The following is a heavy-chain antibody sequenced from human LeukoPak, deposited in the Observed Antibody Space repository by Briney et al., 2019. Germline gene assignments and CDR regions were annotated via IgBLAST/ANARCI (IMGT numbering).Heavy chain of an antibody. Sequence: GGSLRLSCAASGFTFSSHLMHWVRKAPGKGLEWVANIKQDGSEKYYVDSVKGRFTISRDNAKNSLYLQMNSLRAEDTAVYYCARHDYVWGSYRTYYFDYWGQGTLVTVSS. CDR1: GFTFSSHL. V-gene: IGHV3-7*01. J-gene: IGHJ4*02. CDR3: ARHDYVWGSYRTYYFDY. D-gene: IGHD3-16*02. CDR2: IKQDGSEK.